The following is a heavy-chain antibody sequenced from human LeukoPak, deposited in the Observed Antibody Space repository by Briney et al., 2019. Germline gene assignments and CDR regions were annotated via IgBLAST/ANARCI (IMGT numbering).Heavy chain of an antibody. V-gene: IGHV4-34*01. CDR2: INHSGST. CDR3: ARMAAAGTEFDY. CDR1: GGSISSGGYS. Sequence: ETLSLTCAVSGGSISSGGYSWSWVRQPPGKGLEWIGEINHSGSTNYNPSLKSRVTISVDTSKNQFSLKLSSVTAADTAVYYCARMAAAGTEFDYWGQGTLVTVSS. D-gene: IGHD6-13*01. J-gene: IGHJ4*02.